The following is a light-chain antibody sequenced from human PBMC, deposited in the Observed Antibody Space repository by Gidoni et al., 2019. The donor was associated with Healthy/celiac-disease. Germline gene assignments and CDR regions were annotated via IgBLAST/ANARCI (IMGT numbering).Light chain of an antibody. J-gene: IGKJ2*02. CDR1: QSISSY. CDR2: AAS. CDR3: QQSYSTPRT. Sequence: DPQMTQSPSSLSASVGDRVTITCRESQSISSYLNWYQQKPGKAPKLLIYAASSLQSGVPSRFSGSGSGTDFTLTISSLQPEDFATYYCQQSYSTPRTFGQGTKLEIK. V-gene: IGKV1-39*01.